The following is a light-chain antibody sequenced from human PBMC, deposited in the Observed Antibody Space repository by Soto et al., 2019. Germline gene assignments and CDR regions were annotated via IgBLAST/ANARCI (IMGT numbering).Light chain of an antibody. V-gene: IGKV3-20*01. Sequence: EIVLTQSPGTLSLSPGERATLSCRASQSVSSNYLAWSQQKPGQAPRLLIYGASTRATGIPDRFSGSGSGTDFTLTISRLEPEDFAVYYCQQYGNSPPITFGGGTKVDIK. CDR3: QQYGNSPPIT. CDR1: QSVSSNY. J-gene: IGKJ4*01. CDR2: GAS.